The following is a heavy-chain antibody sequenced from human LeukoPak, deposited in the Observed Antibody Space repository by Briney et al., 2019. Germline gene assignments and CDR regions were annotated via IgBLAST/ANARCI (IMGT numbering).Heavy chain of an antibody. J-gene: IGHJ4*02. CDR2: IISSSSYT. Sequence: AGGSLRLSCAASGFTFSDYYMSWVRQAPGKGLEWVSYIISSSSYTNYADSVKGRFTISRDNAKNSLYLQINSLRAKETAVYYCARILRTTGTIDHYDYWGQGTLVTVST. D-gene: IGHD1-1*01. CDR1: GFTFSDYY. CDR3: ARILRTTGTIDHYDY. V-gene: IGHV3-11*06.